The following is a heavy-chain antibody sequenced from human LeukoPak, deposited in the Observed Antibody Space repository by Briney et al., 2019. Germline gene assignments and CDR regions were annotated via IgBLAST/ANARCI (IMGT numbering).Heavy chain of an antibody. D-gene: IGHD2-2*01. CDR2: INPSGGST. CDR1: GYTFTSYY. V-gene: IGHV1-46*01. Sequence: ASVKVSCKASGYTFTSYYMHWVRQAPGQGLEWMGIINPSGGSTSCAQKFQGRVTMTRDTSISTAYMELSRLRSDDTAVYYCAREGGCGSSTSCPFDYWGQGTLVTVSS. J-gene: IGHJ4*02. CDR3: AREGGCGSSTSCPFDY.